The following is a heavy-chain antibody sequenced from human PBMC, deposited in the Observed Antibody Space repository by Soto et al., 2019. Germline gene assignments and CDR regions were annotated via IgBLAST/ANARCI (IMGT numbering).Heavy chain of an antibody. Sequence: GGSLRLSCAASTSGFGGSNYMTWVRQAPGKGLEWVSVIYRDGNTYYVDSVKGRFTISRDNSKNTLYLQMNSLRGEDTAVYYCARGRFGMDAWGQGTTVTVSS. CDR2: IYRDGNT. CDR3: ARGRFGMDA. V-gene: IGHV3-53*01. CDR1: TSGFGGSNY. J-gene: IGHJ6*02.